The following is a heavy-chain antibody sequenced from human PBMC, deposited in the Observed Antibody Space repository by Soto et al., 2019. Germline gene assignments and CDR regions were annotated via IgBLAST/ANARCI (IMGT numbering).Heavy chain of an antibody. CDR1: GFTFGSHA. J-gene: IGHJ4*02. V-gene: IGHV3-23*01. CDR2: ISGSGGTT. D-gene: IGHD3-3*01. CDR3: AKTPYDFWSSGQSLFDH. Sequence: EVQLLDSGGGLVQPGGSLRLSCTVSGFTFGSHAMSWVRQAPGKGLECVSGISGSGGTTFYADSVTGRFTISRDNSKKTLYLQMNSLRAEDTAVYYCAKTPYDFWSSGQSLFDHWGQGTLVTVSS.